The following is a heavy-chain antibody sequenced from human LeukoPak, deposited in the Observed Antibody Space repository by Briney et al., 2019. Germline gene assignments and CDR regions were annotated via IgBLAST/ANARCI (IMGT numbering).Heavy chain of an antibody. D-gene: IGHD2-2*01. J-gene: IGHJ5*02. Sequence: PGGSLRLSCAASGFTFEDYGMSWVRQAPGKGLEWVANIKQDGSEKYYVDSVKGRFTISRDNAKNSLYLQINSLRAEDTAVYYCARDRCSSTSCPNWFDTWGQGTLVTVSS. CDR3: ARDRCSSTSCPNWFDT. V-gene: IGHV3-7*01. CDR1: GFTFEDYG. CDR2: IKQDGSEK.